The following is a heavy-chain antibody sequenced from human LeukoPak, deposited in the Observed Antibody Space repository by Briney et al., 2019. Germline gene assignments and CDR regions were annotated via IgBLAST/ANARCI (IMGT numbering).Heavy chain of an antibody. V-gene: IGHV3-23*01. CDR2: VGGAGGST. J-gene: IGHJ4*02. CDR3: AKGHADFGTGFDL. Sequence: GGSLRLSCAASGFTFSNFAMSWVRQAPGKGLESVSLVGGAGGSTYYADSVKGRFTTSRDNSKNTLYLQVNSLRAEDTAVYYCAKGHADFGTGFDLWGQGTLVTVSS. CDR1: GFTFSNFA. D-gene: IGHD4/OR15-4a*01.